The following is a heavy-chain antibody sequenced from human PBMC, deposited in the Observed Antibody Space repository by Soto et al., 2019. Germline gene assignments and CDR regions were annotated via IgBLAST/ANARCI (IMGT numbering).Heavy chain of an antibody. CDR2: MGIGGEKT. Sequence: EVHVFESGGGLVQPGGSLRLSCAASGFSFSDYSMAWVRQTPEKGLEWVSGMGIGGEKTFYIDSVKGRFIVSRDSSRDTVYFQMNRLRVEDTAVYYCARWNGYGDLWGQGTLVTVSS. V-gene: IGHV3-23*01. CDR1: GFSFSDYS. J-gene: IGHJ4*02. D-gene: IGHD1-1*01. CDR3: ARWNGYGDL.